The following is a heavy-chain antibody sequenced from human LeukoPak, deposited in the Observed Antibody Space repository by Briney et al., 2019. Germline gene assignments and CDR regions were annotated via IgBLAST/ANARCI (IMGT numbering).Heavy chain of an antibody. CDR1: GYTFTSYD. CDR2: MNPNSGNT. Sequence: ASVKVSCKASGYTFTSYDINWVRQAPGQGLEWMGWMNPNSGNTGYAQKFQGRVTMTRNTSISTAYMELSSLRSEDTAVYYCARGLRYFDWSFPSDYWGQGTLVTVSS. D-gene: IGHD3-9*01. J-gene: IGHJ4*02. CDR3: ARGLRYFDWSFPSDY. V-gene: IGHV1-8*01.